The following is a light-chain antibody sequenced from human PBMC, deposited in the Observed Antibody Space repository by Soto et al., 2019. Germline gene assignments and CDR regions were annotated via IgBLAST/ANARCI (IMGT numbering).Light chain of an antibody. CDR1: QSISSW. J-gene: IGKJ5*01. V-gene: IGKV1-9*01. Sequence: GDNVTITCLASQSISSWLAWYQQKPGKAPKLLIYAASTLQSGFPSRFSGSGSGTDFTLTISSLQPEDFATYYCQQLNSYPITFGQGTRLEIK. CDR2: AAS. CDR3: QQLNSYPIT.